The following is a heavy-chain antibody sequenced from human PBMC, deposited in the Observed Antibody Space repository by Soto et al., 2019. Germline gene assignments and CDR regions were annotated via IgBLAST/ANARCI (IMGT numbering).Heavy chain of an antibody. D-gene: IGHD2-15*01. CDR1: GFTFSSYS. CDR2: ISSSSSTI. Sequence: GGSLRLSCAASGFTFSSYSMNWVRQAPGKGLEWVSYISSSSSTIYYADSVKGRFTISRDNAKNSLYLQMNSLRAEDTAVYYCARDDLGYCSGGSCYLEYFQHWGQGTLVTVSS. J-gene: IGHJ1*01. CDR3: ARDDLGYCSGGSCYLEYFQH. V-gene: IGHV3-48*01.